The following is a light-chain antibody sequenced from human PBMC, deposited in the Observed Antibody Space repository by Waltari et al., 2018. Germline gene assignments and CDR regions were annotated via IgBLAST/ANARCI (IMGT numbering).Light chain of an antibody. CDR3: CSYGGRTTI. J-gene: IGLJ2*01. V-gene: IGLV2-23*01. CDR1: SNNFGNYYL. Sequence: QSALTQPASVSGSPGQSITIPCTGGSNNFGNYYLISWYQQHPGKAPTLVIFEGSKRPSGVSDRFSGSHSDNSASLTISGLQAEDEADYYCCSYGGRTTIFGGGTRLTVL. CDR2: EGS.